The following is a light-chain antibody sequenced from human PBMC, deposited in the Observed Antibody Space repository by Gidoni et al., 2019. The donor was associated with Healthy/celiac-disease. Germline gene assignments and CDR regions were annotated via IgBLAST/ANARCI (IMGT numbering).Light chain of an antibody. J-gene: IGKJ1*01. CDR2: AAS. V-gene: IGKV1-39*01. CDR1: QSISSY. CDR3: QQSYSTPRT. Sequence: IQLTQSPSSLSASVGDRVTITCRASQSISSYLNWYQQKPGKAPQLLIYAASSLQSGVPSRFSGSGSGTDLTLTISSLQPEDFATYYCQQSYSTPRTFGQGTKVEIK.